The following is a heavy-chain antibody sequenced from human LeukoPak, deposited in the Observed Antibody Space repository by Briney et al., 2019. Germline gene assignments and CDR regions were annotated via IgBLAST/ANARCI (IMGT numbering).Heavy chain of an antibody. CDR1: GFTVSSNY. J-gene: IGHJ4*02. D-gene: IGHD5-12*01. Sequence: GGSLRLSCAASGFTVSSNYMSWVRQAPGQGPEWVSVIYSGGSTYYADSVKGRFTISRDNSKNTLYLQMNSLRAEDTAVYYCARSVATTRRVDYWGQGTLVTVSS. CDR2: IYSGGST. V-gene: IGHV3-53*01. CDR3: ARSVATTRRVDY.